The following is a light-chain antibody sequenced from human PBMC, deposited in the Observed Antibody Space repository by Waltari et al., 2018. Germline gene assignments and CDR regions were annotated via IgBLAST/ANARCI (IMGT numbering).Light chain of an antibody. Sequence: DVVMTQSPLSLPITPGQPASMTCRSSQSLLHSNGNTYLSWFLQKPGQPPRRLIYKVSNRDSGVPDRFSGSGAGTDFTLKINRVEAEDVGVYYCMQGTHFPLTFGGGTKVEIK. CDR3: MQGTHFPLT. CDR2: KVS. J-gene: IGKJ4*01. CDR1: QSLLHSNGNTY. V-gene: IGKV2-30*02.